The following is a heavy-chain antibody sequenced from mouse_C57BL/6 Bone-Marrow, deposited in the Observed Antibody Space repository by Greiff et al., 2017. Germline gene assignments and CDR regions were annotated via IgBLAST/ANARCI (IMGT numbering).Heavy chain of an antibody. CDR3: ARSGGNPVDY. V-gene: IGHV1-81*01. CDR1: GYTFTSYG. Sequence: VKLVESGAELARPGASVKLSCKASGYTFTSYGISWVKQRTGQGLEWIGGIYPRSGNTYYNEKFKGKATLTADKSSSTAYMELRSLTSEDSAVYFCARSGGNPVDYWGQGTTLTVSS. J-gene: IGHJ2*01. D-gene: IGHD2-1*01. CDR2: IYPRSGNT.